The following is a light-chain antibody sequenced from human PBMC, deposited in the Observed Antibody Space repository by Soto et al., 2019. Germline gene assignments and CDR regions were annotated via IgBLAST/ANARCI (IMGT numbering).Light chain of an antibody. CDR3: QQYYSTPYT. V-gene: IGKV4-1*01. Sequence: DIVMTQSPDSLAVSLGERATIKCKSSRSLLYSSNTKNYLAWYQHRPGQPPKLLFYWASTRESGVPDRFSGGGSGTDFTLTINSLQDEDVAVYYCQQYYSTPYTFGQGTKLEIK. CDR1: RSLLYSSNTKNY. CDR2: WAS. J-gene: IGKJ2*01.